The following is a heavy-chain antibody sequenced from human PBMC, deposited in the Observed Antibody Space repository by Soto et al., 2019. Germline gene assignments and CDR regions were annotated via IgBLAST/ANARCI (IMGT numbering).Heavy chain of an antibody. V-gene: IGHV6-1*01. J-gene: IGHJ6*02. Sequence: KQSQTLSLTCAISGDSVSSNSAAWNWIRQSPSRGLEWLGRTYYRSKLYNDYAVSVKSRITINPDTSKNQFSLQLNSVTPEDTAVYYCARVVPAAYYYYYGMDVWGQGTTVTVSS. CDR2: TYYRSKLYN. CDR3: ARVVPAAYYYYYGMDV. D-gene: IGHD2-2*01. CDR1: GDSVSSNSAA.